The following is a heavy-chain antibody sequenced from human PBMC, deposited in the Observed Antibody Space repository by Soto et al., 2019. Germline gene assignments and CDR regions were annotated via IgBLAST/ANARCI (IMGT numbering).Heavy chain of an antibody. CDR2: IYYSGST. CDR3: ARGRNNWKIDY. J-gene: IGHJ4*02. V-gene: IGHV4-59*01. D-gene: IGHD1-20*01. CDR1: GGSLSSYY. Sequence: SETLPPTCPVSGGSLSSYYWSWVRQPPGKGLEWIGYIYYSGSTNYNPSLKSRVTISVDTSKNQFSLKLSSVTAADTAVYYCARGRNNWKIDYWGQGTLVTVSS.